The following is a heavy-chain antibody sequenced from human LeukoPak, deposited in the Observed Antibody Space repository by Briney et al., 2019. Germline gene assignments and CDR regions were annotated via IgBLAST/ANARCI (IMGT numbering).Heavy chain of an antibody. J-gene: IGHJ4*02. Sequence: GGSLRLSCAASGFTFSSHVMSWVRQAPGKGLEWVSGISDSGDSTSYADSVKGRLTISRDNSKSTLYLQMNSLRAEDTAVYYCASTGYGVRDYWGQGTLVTVSS. CDR1: GFTFSSHV. D-gene: IGHD4-17*01. CDR3: ASTGYGVRDY. V-gene: IGHV3-23*01. CDR2: ISDSGDST.